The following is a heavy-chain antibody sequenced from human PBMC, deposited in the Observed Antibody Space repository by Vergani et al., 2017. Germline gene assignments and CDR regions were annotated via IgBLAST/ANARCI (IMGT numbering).Heavy chain of an antibody. Sequence: QVQLQESGPGLVKPSETLSLTCAVSGYSISSGYYWGWIRQPPGKGLEWIGSIYYSGSTYYNPSLKSRVTISVDTSKNQFSLKLSSVTAADTAVYYCARHLGRWFSGGYWGQGTLVTVSS. J-gene: IGHJ4*02. CDR1: GYSISSGYY. CDR2: IYYSGST. D-gene: IGHD3-10*01. V-gene: IGHV4-38-2*01. CDR3: ARHLGRWFSGGY.